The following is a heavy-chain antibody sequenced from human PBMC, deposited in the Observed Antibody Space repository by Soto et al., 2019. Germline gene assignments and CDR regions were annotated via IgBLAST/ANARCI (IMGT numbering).Heavy chain of an antibody. V-gene: IGHV4-30-2*01. Sequence: SETLSLTCAVSGVSITTIGYSWSWIRQPPGKGLEWIGYIYPSGTIFYNPSLNSRVTISADTSNNQFSLKLTSVTAADTAVYFCATYTAFAKYYFDYWGRGTLVTVSS. CDR3: ATYTAFAKYYFDY. J-gene: IGHJ4*02. CDR1: GVSITTIGYS. CDR2: IYPSGTI. D-gene: IGHD3-16*01.